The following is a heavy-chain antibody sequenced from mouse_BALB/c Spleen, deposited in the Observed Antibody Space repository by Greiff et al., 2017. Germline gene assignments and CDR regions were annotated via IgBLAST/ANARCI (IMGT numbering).Heavy chain of an antibody. CDR3: ARSVLLRPFYAMDY. J-gene: IGHJ4*01. CDR2: ISSGGSYT. D-gene: IGHD1-2*01. Sequence: DVHLVESGGGLVKPGGSLKLSCAASGFTFSSYAMSWVRQSPEKRLEWVAEISSGGSYTYYPDTVTGRFTISRDNAKNTLYLEMSSLRSEDTAMYYCARSVLLRPFYAMDYWGQGTSVTVSS. CDR1: GFTFSSYA. V-gene: IGHV5-9-4*01.